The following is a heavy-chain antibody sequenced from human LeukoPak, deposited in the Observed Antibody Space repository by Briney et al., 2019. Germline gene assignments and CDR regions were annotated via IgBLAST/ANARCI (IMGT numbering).Heavy chain of an antibody. CDR1: GYTLTSYS. CDR2: ISAYNGNT. CDR3: ARGTLLQWLPHFDY. Sequence: ASVKVSCKASGYTLTSYSISWVRQAPGQGLEWMGWISAYNGNTDLAQKLQGRVAMTTDTSTSTAYMELRSLRSDDTAVYYCARGTLLQWLPHFDYWGQGTLVTVSS. V-gene: IGHV1-18*01. D-gene: IGHD6-19*01. J-gene: IGHJ4*02.